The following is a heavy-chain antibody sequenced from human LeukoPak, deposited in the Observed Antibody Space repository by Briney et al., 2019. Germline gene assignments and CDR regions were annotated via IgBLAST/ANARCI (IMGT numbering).Heavy chain of an antibody. V-gene: IGHV3-30*03. CDR2: ISYDGSNK. J-gene: IGHJ3*02. Sequence: GGSLRLSCAASGFTFSSYGMHWVRQAPGKGLEWVAVISYDGSNKYYADSVKGRFTISRDNSKNTLYLQMNSLRAEDTAVYYCARGGGEAPTAFDIWGQGTMVTVSS. CDR1: GFTFSSYG. CDR3: ARGGGEAPTAFDI. D-gene: IGHD2-21*01.